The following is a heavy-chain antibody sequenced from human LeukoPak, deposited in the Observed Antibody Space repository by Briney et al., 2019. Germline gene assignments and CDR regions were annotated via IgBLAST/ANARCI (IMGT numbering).Heavy chain of an antibody. CDR1: GFTFSSYS. J-gene: IGHJ4*02. D-gene: IGHD3-22*01. Sequence: GGSLRLSCAASGFTFSSYSMNWVRQAPGKGLEWVSYISSSSSTIYYADSVKGRFTISRDNAKNSLYLQMNSLRAEDTAVYYCARSSPGYYDSSGYYYVGDYWGQGTLVTVSS. CDR3: ARSSPGYYDSSGYYYVGDY. V-gene: IGHV3-48*01. CDR2: ISSSSSTI.